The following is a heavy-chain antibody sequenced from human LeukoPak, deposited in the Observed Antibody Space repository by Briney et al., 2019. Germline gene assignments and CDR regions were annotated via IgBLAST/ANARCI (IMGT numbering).Heavy chain of an antibody. Sequence: GGSLRLSCAASGFTFSSYAMHWVRQAPGKGLEWVAVISYDGSNKYYADSVKGRFTISRDNSKNTLYLQMNSLRAEDTAVYYCARDGYNHHAFDIWGQGTMVTVSS. CDR2: ISYDGSNK. CDR3: ARDGYNHHAFDI. D-gene: IGHD5-24*01. CDR1: GFTFSSYA. V-gene: IGHV3-30-3*01. J-gene: IGHJ3*02.